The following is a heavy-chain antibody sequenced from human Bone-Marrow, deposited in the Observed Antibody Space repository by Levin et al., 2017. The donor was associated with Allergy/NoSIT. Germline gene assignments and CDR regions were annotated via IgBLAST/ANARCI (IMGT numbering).Heavy chain of an antibody. CDR2: MYHSGST. Sequence: KPSETLSLTCTVSGGSFSSNYWSWIRQPPGKGLEWIGYMYHSGSTNYNPSLKSRVTISVDTSKNQFSLKLSSVTAADTAVYYCARISPDDYGDYVWGQGTLVTVSS. J-gene: IGHJ4*02. CDR1: GGSFSSNY. D-gene: IGHD4-17*01. CDR3: ARISPDDYGDYV. V-gene: IGHV4-59*01.